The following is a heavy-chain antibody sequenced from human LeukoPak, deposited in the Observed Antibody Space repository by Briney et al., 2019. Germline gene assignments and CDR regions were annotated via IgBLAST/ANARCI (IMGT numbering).Heavy chain of an antibody. V-gene: IGHV3-30*02. CDR3: AKDLYWNYDY. CDR2: IRYDGSST. Sequence: PGGSLRLSCAASGFTFSSYGMHWVRQAPGKGLEWVAFIRYDGSSTYYADSVKGRFTISRDSSKNTYLQMNGLRAEDTAVYYCAKDLYWNYDYWGQGTLVTVSS. CDR1: GFTFSSYG. J-gene: IGHJ4*02. D-gene: IGHD1-7*01.